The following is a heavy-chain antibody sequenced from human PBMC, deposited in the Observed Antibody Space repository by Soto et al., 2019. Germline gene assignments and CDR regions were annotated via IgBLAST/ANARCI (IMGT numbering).Heavy chain of an antibody. CDR3: AREWSDYYDSSGSPPFDP. J-gene: IGHJ5*02. CDR2: IYYSGST. CDR1: GGSISSGDYY. D-gene: IGHD3-22*01. Sequence: SETLSLTCTVSGGSISSGDYYWSWIRQPPGKGLEWIGYIYYSGSTYYNPSLKSRVTISVDTSKNQFSLKLNTVTAADTAVYYCAREWSDYYDSSGSPPFDPWGQGTLVTVSS. V-gene: IGHV4-30-4*01.